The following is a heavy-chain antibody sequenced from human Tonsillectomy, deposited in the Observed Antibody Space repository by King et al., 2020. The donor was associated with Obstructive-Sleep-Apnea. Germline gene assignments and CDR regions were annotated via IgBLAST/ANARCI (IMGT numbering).Heavy chain of an antibody. V-gene: IGHV3-11*01. Sequence: VQLVESGGGLVKPGGSLRLSCAASGFTFSDYYMSWIRQAPGKGLEWVSYISSSGSTIYYADSVKGRFTISRDNAKNSLYLQMNSLRAEDTAVYYCAGDHTYYYDSSGYLTFDPWGQGTLVTVSS. J-gene: IGHJ5*02. CDR1: GFTFSDYY. CDR2: ISSSGSTI. CDR3: AGDHTYYYDSSGYLTFDP. D-gene: IGHD3-22*01.